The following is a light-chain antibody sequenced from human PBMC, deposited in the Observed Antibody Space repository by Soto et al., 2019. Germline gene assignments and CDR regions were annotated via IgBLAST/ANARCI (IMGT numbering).Light chain of an antibody. CDR1: QSVSSN. CDR3: QQRSHWPT. V-gene: IGKV3-11*01. J-gene: IGKJ1*01. Sequence: SVYPGERATLYFRASQSVSSNLAWYQQKPGQAPRLPIYDASNRATDIPARFSASGSGTDFTLTISSLEPEDFAVYYCQQRSHWPTFGQGTKVDIK. CDR2: DAS.